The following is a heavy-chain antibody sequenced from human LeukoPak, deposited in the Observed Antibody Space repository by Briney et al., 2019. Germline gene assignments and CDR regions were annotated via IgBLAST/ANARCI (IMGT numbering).Heavy chain of an antibody. Sequence: GGSLRLSCAASGFTFSDYYMRWIRQAPGKGLEWVSYISSGDTTIYYADSVKGRFTISRDNAKNSLYLQMNSLRAEDTAVYYCARRMMVDYGGADYWGQGTLVTVSS. CDR3: ARRMMVDYGGADY. V-gene: IGHV3-11*01. J-gene: IGHJ4*02. D-gene: IGHD4-23*01. CDR2: ISSGDTTI. CDR1: GFTFSDYY.